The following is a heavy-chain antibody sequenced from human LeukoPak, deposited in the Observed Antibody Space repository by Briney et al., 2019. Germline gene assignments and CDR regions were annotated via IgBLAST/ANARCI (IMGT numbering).Heavy chain of an antibody. Sequence: GGSLRLSCAASGFTFSSYGMSWVRQAPGKGLEWVSAISGSGGSTYYADSVKGRFTISRDNSKNTLYLQMNSLRAEDTAVYYCAKAQYYYDSSGYSNWFDPWGQGTLVTVSS. CDR1: GFTFSSYG. CDR2: ISGSGGST. V-gene: IGHV3-23*01. CDR3: AKAQYYYDSSGYSNWFDP. J-gene: IGHJ5*02. D-gene: IGHD3-22*01.